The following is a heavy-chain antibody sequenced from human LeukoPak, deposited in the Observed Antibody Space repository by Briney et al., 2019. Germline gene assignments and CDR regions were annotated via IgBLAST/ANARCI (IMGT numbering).Heavy chain of an antibody. D-gene: IGHD6-6*01. CDR2: IYYSGST. Sequence: SETLSLTCTVSSDSISSYYWSWIRQPPGKGLEWIGFIYYSGSTNYNPSLKSRVTISVDTSKNQFSLKLSSVTAADTAVYYCAPYSSSSSPAPGWFDPWGQGTLVTVSS. J-gene: IGHJ5*02. CDR3: APYSSSSSPAPGWFDP. V-gene: IGHV4-59*08. CDR1: SDSISSYY.